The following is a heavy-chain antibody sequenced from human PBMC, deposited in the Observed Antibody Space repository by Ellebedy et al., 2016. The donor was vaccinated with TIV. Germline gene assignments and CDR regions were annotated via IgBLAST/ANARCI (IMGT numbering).Heavy chain of an antibody. D-gene: IGHD7-27*01. V-gene: IGHV1-18*01. CDR3: ATGSGL. CDR1: GYTFSNYG. Sequence: AASVKVSCKASGYTFSNYGISWVRQAPGQGLEWMGWISAYEPDPNYAQKFQGRVTITRDNSASTAYMELSSLRSEDTAVYYCATGSGLWGQGTLVTVSS. J-gene: IGHJ4*02. CDR2: ISAYEPDP.